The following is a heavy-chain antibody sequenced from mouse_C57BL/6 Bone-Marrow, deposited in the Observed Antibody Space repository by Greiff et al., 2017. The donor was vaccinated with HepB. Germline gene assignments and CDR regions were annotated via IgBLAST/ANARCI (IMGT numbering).Heavy chain of an antibody. J-gene: IGHJ3*01. CDR3: ARERYYGSFAY. V-gene: IGHV5-17*01. D-gene: IGHD1-1*01. CDR2: ISSGSSTI. Sequence: EVKLQESGGGLVKPGGSLKLSCAASGFTFSDYGMHWVRQAPEKGLEWVAYISSGSSTIYYADTVKGRFTISRDNTKNTLFLQMTSRRSEDTAMYYCARERYYGSFAYWGQGTLVTVSA. CDR1: GFTFSDYG.